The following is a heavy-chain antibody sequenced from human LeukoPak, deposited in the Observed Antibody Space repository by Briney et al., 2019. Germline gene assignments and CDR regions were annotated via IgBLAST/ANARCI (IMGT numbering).Heavy chain of an antibody. D-gene: IGHD3-10*01. CDR2: ISAYNGNT. J-gene: IGHJ5*02. CDR3: ARDRGYGSGSYYKYWFDP. CDR1: GYTFTSYG. V-gene: IGHV1-18*01. Sequence: ASVKVSCKASGYTFTSYGISWVRQAPGQGLEWMGWISAYNGNTNYAQKLQGRVTMTTDTSTSTAYMELRSLRSDDTAVYYCARDRGYGSGSYYKYWFDPWGQGTLVTVSS.